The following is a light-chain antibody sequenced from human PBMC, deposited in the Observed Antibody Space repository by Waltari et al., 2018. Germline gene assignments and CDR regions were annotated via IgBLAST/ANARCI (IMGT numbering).Light chain of an antibody. V-gene: IGKV3-20*01. CDR3: QKYVNLPAT. J-gene: IGKJ1*01. Sequence: EMVLPQSPSTLPLSPGERATLSCRASQSVCRFLAWYQQKPGHAPRLLIYHASIRATGIPDRFSGSGSGTDFSLTISGLEPEDFAVYYCQKYVNLPATFGQGTKVEIK. CDR2: HAS. CDR1: QSVCRF.